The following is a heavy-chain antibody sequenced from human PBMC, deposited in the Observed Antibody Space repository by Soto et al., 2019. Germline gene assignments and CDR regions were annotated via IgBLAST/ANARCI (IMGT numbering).Heavy chain of an antibody. CDR3: ARELLPNIIAPRPGAWWFDP. J-gene: IGHJ5*02. Sequence: QVQLQESGPGLVKPSQTLSLTCTVSGGSISSGGYYWSWIRQHPGKGLEWIGYIYYSGSTYYNPSLKSRVTISVDTSKNPFPLKLRSLTAADTAVYYCARELLPNIIAPRPGAWWFDPLGQGTLVTFSS. V-gene: IGHV4-31*03. CDR2: IYYSGST. D-gene: IGHD6-6*01. CDR1: GGSISSGGYY.